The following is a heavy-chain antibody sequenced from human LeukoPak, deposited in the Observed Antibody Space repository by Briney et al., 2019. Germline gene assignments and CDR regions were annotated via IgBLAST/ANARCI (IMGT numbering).Heavy chain of an antibody. Sequence: SETLSLTCTVSGGPISNYYWSWIRQPPGKGLEWIGSIYYSGSTYYNPSLKSRVTISVDTSKNQFSLKLSSVTAADTAVYYCAIQGYSSSWTPRYYYYYGMDVWGQGTTVTVSS. J-gene: IGHJ6*02. CDR3: AIQGYSSSWTPRYYYYYGMDV. CDR1: GGPISNYY. CDR2: IYYSGST. D-gene: IGHD6-13*01. V-gene: IGHV4-59*05.